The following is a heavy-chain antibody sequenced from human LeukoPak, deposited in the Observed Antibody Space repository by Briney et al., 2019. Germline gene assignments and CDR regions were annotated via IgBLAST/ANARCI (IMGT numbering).Heavy chain of an antibody. J-gene: IGHJ3*02. Sequence: GGSLRLSCAASGFTFSSYAMSWVRQAPGKGLEWVSAISGSGGSTYYADSVKGRFTISRDNAKNSLYLQMNSLRAEDTAVYYCARGHYDFWSGYVGAFDIWGQGTMVTVSS. CDR3: ARGHYDFWSGYVGAFDI. CDR2: ISGSGGST. V-gene: IGHV3-23*01. D-gene: IGHD3-3*01. CDR1: GFTFSSYA.